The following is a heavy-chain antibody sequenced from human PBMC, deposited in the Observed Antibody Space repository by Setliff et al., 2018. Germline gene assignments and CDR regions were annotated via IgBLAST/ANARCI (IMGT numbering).Heavy chain of an antibody. CDR2: IYPGDSDT. V-gene: IGHV5-51*01. D-gene: IGHD2-2*01. J-gene: IGHJ3*01. CDR3: TRHEDRNKCTSSSCYRENDAFDV. Sequence: PGESLKISCKASGYIFTNYWIGWVRQMPGKGLEWMGGIYPGDSDTRYSPSFQGQVTISADKSINTAYLQWSSLKASDTAIYYCTRHEDRNKCTSSSCYRENDAFDVWGQGAMVTVSS. CDR1: GYIFTNYW.